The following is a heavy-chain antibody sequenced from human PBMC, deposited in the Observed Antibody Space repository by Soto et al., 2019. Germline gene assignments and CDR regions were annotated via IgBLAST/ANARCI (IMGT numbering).Heavy chain of an antibody. CDR1: GYTFTSYG. V-gene: IGHV1-18*01. D-gene: IGHD3-22*01. CDR2: ISAYNGNT. Sequence: ASVKVSCKASGYTFTSYGISWVRQAPGQGLEWMGWISAYNGNTNYAQKLQGRVTMTTDTSTSTAYMELRSLRSDDTAVYYCAVETYYYDSSGSDAFDIWGQGTMVTVSS. CDR3: AVETYYYDSSGSDAFDI. J-gene: IGHJ3*02.